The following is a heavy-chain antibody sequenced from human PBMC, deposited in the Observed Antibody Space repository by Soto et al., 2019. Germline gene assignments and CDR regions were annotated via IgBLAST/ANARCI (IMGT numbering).Heavy chain of an antibody. D-gene: IGHD6-13*01. V-gene: IGHV3-30*03. CDR1: GFIFSRSG. Sequence: QVQLVESGGGVVLPGTSLRLSCAASGFIFSRSGMHWVRQAPGKGLEWVAVISYDGNTKYYADSVKGRFTISRDNSKNTLYLQMTSLRVEDTAVYYCADPIATGHWGQGTLVTVSS. J-gene: IGHJ4*02. CDR2: ISYDGNTK. CDR3: ADPIATGH.